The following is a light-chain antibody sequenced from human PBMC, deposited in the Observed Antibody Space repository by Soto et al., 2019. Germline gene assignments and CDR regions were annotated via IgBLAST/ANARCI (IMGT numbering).Light chain of an antibody. J-gene: IGKJ3*01. CDR2: AAS. V-gene: IGKV1-27*01. CDR3: QKYYSAPPFT. CDR1: QGISTY. Sequence: DILMTQSPSSLSASVGDRVTITCRASQGISTYLAWYQQKPGKVPKLLIYAASTLQSGVPSRFSGSGSGTDFTLTISSLQPEDVATYYCQKYYSAPPFTFGPGTKVDIK.